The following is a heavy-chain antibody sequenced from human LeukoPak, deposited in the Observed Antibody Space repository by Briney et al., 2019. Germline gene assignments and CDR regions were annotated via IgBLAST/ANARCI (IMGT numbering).Heavy chain of an antibody. V-gene: IGHV7-4-1*02. CDR1: GYTFTSYA. Sequence: GASVKVSCKASGYTFTSYAMNWVRQAPGQGLEWMGWINTNTGNPTYAQGFTGRFVFSLDTSVSTAYLQISSLKAEDTAVYYCAREWFGELLNGWFDPWGQGTLVTVSS. D-gene: IGHD3-10*01. CDR2: INTNTGNP. CDR3: AREWFGELLNGWFDP. J-gene: IGHJ5*02.